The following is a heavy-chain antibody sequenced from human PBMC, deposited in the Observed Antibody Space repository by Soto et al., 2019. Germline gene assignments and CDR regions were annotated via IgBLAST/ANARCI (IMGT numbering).Heavy chain of an antibody. CDR1: VFTFISYS. D-gene: IGHD5-18*01. J-gene: IGHJ4*02. Sequence: AGWSLRLSCASSVFTFISYSMNWVRQAPGKGLEWVSYISSSSSTIYYADSVKGRFTISRDNAKNSLYLQMSSLRDEDTAVYYCASGYSYGYFDYWGQGTLVTVSS. V-gene: IGHV3-48*02. CDR2: ISSSSSTI. CDR3: ASGYSYGYFDY.